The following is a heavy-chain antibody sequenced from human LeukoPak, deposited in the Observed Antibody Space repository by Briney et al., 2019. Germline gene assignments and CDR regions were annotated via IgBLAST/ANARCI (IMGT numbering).Heavy chain of an antibody. V-gene: IGHV3-48*03. J-gene: IGHJ4*02. CDR1: GFTFSSYE. D-gene: IGHD2-21*02. CDR3: ARETWDCGGDCYDY. CDR2: ISSSGSTI. Sequence: PGGSLRLSCAASGFTFSSYEMNWVRQAPGKGLEWVSYISSSGSTIYYADSVRGRFTISRDNAKNSVYLQMNSLTAEDTAVYYCARETWDCGGDCYDYWGQGTLVTVSS.